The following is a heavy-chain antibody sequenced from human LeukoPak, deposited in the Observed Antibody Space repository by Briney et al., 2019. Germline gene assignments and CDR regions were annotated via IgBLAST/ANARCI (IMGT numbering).Heavy chain of an antibody. D-gene: IGHD4-17*01. CDR3: ASLFTVTTPDSLFDY. J-gene: IGHJ4*02. CDR2: IYYSGST. Sequence: PSETLSLTCTVSGGSISSYYWSWIRQPPGKGLEWIGYIYYSGSTNYNPSLKSRVTISVDTSKNQFSLKLNSVTAADTAVYYCASLFTVTTPDSLFDYWGQGTPVTVSS. V-gene: IGHV4-59*08. CDR1: GGSISSYY.